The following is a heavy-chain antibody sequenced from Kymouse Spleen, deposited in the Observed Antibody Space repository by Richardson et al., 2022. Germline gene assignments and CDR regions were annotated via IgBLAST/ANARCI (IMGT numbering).Heavy chain of an antibody. J-gene: IGHJ4*02. D-gene: IGHD3-9*01. CDR2: IKSKTDGGTT. V-gene: IGHV3-15*01. Sequence: EVQLVESGGGLVKPGGSLRLSCAASGFTFSNAWMSWVRQAPGKGLEWVGRIKSKTDGGTTDYAAPVKGRFTISRDDSKNTLYLQMNSLKTEDTAVYYCTTAPSLRYFDWLLLFDYWGQGTLVTVSS. CDR3: TTAPSLRYFDWLLLFDY. CDR1: GFTFSNAW.